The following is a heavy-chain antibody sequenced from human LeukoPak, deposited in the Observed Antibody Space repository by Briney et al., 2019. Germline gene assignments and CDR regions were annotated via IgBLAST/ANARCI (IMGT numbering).Heavy chain of an antibody. D-gene: IGHD6-13*01. CDR1: GYTFTSYG. Sequence: ASVTVSCKASGYTFTSYGISWVRQAPGQGLEWMGWISAYNGNTNYAQKLQGRVTMTTDTSTSTAYMELRSLRSDDTAVYYCAREGYSSSWGYYYYMDVWGKGTTVTISS. CDR3: AREGYSSSWGYYYYMDV. J-gene: IGHJ6*03. V-gene: IGHV1-18*01. CDR2: ISAYNGNT.